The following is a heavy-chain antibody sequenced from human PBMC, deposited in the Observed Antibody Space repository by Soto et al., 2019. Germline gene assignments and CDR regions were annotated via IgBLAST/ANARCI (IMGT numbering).Heavy chain of an antibody. J-gene: IGHJ3*02. D-gene: IGHD1-26*01. CDR2: ISGSGGST. Sequence: GGSLRLSCAASGFTFSSYAMSWVRQAPGKGLEWVSAISGSGGSTYYADSVKGRFTISRDNSKNTLYLQMNSLRAEDTAVYYCAKGFRGVGATANAFDIWGQGTMVTVSS. V-gene: IGHV3-23*01. CDR3: AKGFRGVGATANAFDI. CDR1: GFTFSSYA.